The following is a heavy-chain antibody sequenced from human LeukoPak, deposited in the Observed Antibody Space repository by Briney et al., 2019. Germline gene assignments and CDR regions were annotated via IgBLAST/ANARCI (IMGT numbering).Heavy chain of an antibody. CDR2: IIGSGGST. Sequence: GGSLRLSCAASGFTFSSYAMSWVRQAPGKGLEWVSAIIGSGGSTYYAGSVKGRFTISRDNSKNTLYLQMNSLRAEDTAVYYCANGGVLLWFGDQFGYWGQGTLVTVSS. CDR3: ANGGVLLWFGDQFGY. CDR1: GFTFSSYA. V-gene: IGHV3-23*01. D-gene: IGHD3-10*01. J-gene: IGHJ4*02.